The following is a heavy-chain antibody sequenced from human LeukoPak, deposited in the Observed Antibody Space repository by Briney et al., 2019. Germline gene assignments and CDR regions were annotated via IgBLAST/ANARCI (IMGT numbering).Heavy chain of an antibody. CDR2: IYYSGST. V-gene: IGHV4-39*01. J-gene: IGHJ4*02. CDR3: ARHITNSRPYYFDY. Sequence: PSETLSLTCTVSGGSISSSSYYWGWIRQPPWKGLQWIGSIYYSGSTYYNPSLKSRVTISVDTSKNQFSLKLSSVTAADTAVYYCARHITNSRPYYFDYWGQGTLVTVSS. CDR1: GGSISSSSYY. D-gene: IGHD3-10*01.